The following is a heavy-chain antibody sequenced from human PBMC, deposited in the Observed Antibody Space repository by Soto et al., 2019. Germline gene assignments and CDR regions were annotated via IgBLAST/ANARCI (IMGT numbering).Heavy chain of an antibody. CDR1: GGSISSGENF. CDR3: ARDTGTYPYYFDY. D-gene: IGHD1-26*01. CDR2: IHHSGST. Sequence: PSETLSLTCTVSGGSISSGENFWNWIRQSPGKGLEWIGYIHHSGSTYYNPSLKSRLTISVDTPKNQISLKLNSVTAADTAVYYCARDTGTYPYYFDYWGQGTLVTVSS. V-gene: IGHV4-30-4*01. J-gene: IGHJ4*02.